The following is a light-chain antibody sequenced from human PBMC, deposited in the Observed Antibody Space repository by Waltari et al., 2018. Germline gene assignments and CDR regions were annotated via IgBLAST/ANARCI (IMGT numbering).Light chain of an antibody. Sequence: QSALTQPASVSGSPGQSITISCTGTSPDVGIYNLVSWYQQHPTKDPKLIIYEVSKRPSGFSNGFSGSQSGNTASLTSSGLRAEDEADYYCSSYAGSGTSVVFGGGTKLTVL. J-gene: IGLJ2*01. CDR3: SSYAGSGTSVV. CDR2: EVS. V-gene: IGLV2-23*02. CDR1: SPDVGIYNL.